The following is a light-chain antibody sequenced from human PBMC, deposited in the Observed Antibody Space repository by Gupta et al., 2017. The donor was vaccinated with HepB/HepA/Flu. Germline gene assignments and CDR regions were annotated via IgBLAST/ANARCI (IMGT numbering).Light chain of an antibody. CDR3: QQNNNLPLT. CDR1: QDISNY. Sequence: DIQMTQSPSSLSASVGERVTITCQASQDISNYLNWYQQKPGKAPKLLIYDASNLETGVPSRCSGSGAGTDFTSTISSLQHEYIATYYCQQNNNLPLTFGPGTQLEIK. V-gene: IGKV1-33*01. J-gene: IGKJ5*01. CDR2: DAS.